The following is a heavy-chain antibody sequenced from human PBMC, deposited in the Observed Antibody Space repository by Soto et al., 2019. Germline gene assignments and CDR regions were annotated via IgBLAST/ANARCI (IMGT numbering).Heavy chain of an antibody. CDR3: ARGRGTIIAPLL. Sequence: NGSWKSVGDGKSGYPIGWGRQAPVPGLEWVGGIIPTCGATNYAQRFLGRVTITRDTSIRTAYMDLNNLRSDDPAVYLCARGRGTIIAPLLWVPGTLVIVSS. CDR1: GDGKSGYP. D-gene: IGHD1-1*01. J-gene: IGHJ4*02. CDR2: IIPTCGAT. V-gene: IGHV1-2*02.